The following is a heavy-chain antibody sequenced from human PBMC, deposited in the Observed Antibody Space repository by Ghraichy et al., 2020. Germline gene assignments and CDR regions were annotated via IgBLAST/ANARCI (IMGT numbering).Heavy chain of an antibody. CDR1: GFTFSSYT. J-gene: IGHJ4*02. V-gene: IGHV3-23*01. Sequence: GGSLRLSCAASGFTFSSYTMSWVRQTPGKGLEWFSSIIGSGGTTYYTDSVKGRFTISRDNSKSTLYLQMNSLRAVDTAVYYCAKALIGTNVAFDSWGRGTLVTVSS. CDR3: AKALIGTNVAFDS. D-gene: IGHD2-21*01. CDR2: IIGSGGTT.